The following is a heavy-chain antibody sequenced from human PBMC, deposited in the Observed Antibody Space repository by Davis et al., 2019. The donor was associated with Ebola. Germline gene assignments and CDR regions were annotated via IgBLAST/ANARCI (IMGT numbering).Heavy chain of an antibody. V-gene: IGHV4-39*07. D-gene: IGHD3-10*01. CDR1: GGSITSNSDY. J-gene: IGHJ4*02. CDR3: ARNNSGIPFDY. CDR2: VYYSGST. Sequence: PSETLSLTCTVSGGSITSNSDYWGWIRQPPGKGLEWIGSVYYSGSTHYNPSLKSRLTIPVDTSNNQFFLKLKSVTAADTAVYFCARNNSGIPFDYWGQGTLVTVSS.